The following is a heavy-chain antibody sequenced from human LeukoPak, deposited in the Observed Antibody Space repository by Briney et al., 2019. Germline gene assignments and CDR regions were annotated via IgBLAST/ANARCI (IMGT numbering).Heavy chain of an antibody. D-gene: IGHD1-26*01. Sequence: GRSLRLSCAASGFTFSSYWMHWVRQAPGKGLVWVSRVNSDGSRTDYADSVKGRITISRDNAKNTLYLQMNSLRAEDTAVYYCTRSLNSGSYPDYWGQGTLVTVSS. J-gene: IGHJ4*02. V-gene: IGHV3-74*01. CDR2: VNSDGSRT. CDR3: TRSLNSGSYPDY. CDR1: GFTFSSYW.